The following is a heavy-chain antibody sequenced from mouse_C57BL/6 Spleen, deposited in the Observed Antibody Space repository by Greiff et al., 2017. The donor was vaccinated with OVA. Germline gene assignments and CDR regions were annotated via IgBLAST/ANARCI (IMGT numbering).Heavy chain of an antibody. D-gene: IGHD2-4*01. J-gene: IGHJ2*01. CDR3: ARSYYDYDGDY. CDR1: GYAFRSSW. V-gene: IGHV1-82*01. CDR2: IYPGDGDT. Sequence: LQESGPELVKPGASVKISCKASGYAFRSSWMNWVKQRPGKGLEWIGRIYPGDGDTNYNGKFKGKATLTADKSSSTAYMQLSSLTSEDAAVYFCARSYYDYDGDYWGQGTTLTVSS.